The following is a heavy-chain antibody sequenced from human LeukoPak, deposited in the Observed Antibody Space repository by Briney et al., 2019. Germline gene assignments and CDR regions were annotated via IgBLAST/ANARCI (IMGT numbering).Heavy chain of an antibody. J-gene: IGHJ4*02. CDR3: ARAPSQYYYDSSGCYGKPLLFDY. D-gene: IGHD3-22*01. V-gene: IGHV1-8*01. CDR1: GYTFTSYD. CDR2: MNPNSGNT. Sequence: VASVKVSCKASGYTFTSYDINWVRQATGQGLEWMGWMNPNSGNTGYAQKFQGRVTMTRNTSISTAYMELSSLRSEDTAVYYCARAPSQYYYDSSGCYGKPLLFDYWGQGTLVTVSS.